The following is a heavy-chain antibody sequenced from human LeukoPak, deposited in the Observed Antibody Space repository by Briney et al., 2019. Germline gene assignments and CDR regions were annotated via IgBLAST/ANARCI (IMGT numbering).Heavy chain of an antibody. CDR2: MYNSGTT. J-gene: IGHJ2*01. Sequence: SETLSLTCTVSGGSISSYYWSWIRQPPGKGLEWIGYMYNSGTTNYNPSLKSRVTISVDTSKNQFSLKLSSVTAADTAVYYCARAPHSYDSGTYSVQQYFDLWGRGTLVTVSS. CDR3: ARAPHSYDSGTYSVQQYFDL. V-gene: IGHV4-59*01. CDR1: GGSISSYY. D-gene: IGHD3-22*01.